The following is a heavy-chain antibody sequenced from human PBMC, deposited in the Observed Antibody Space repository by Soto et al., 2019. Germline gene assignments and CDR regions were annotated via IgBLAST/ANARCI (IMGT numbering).Heavy chain of an antibody. Sequence: EVQLLESGGGLAQPGGSLRLSCAASGFSFSSYAMHWVRQAPGKGLEWVSTITGSGGSKYYADSVKGRFTISRDNSKNALYLQMNSLRAEDTAVYYCGKDGTMLVVAMAWYFDVWGRGTLVTVSS. V-gene: IGHV3-23*01. CDR2: ITGSGGSK. CDR3: GKDGTMLVVAMAWYFDV. CDR1: GFSFSSYA. D-gene: IGHD3-22*01. J-gene: IGHJ2*01.